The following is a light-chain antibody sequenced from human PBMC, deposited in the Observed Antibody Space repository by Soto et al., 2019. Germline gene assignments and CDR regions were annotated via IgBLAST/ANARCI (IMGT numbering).Light chain of an antibody. CDR1: QSVSSN. J-gene: IGKJ4*01. CDR2: GAS. V-gene: IGKV3-15*01. Sequence: EIVLTQSPDTLSVSPGERATLSFRASQSVSSNLAWYQQKPGQAPRLLTYGASTRATGIPARFSGSGSGTEFTLTISSLQSEDFAVYYCQQYNNRLTFGGGTKVDIK. CDR3: QQYNNRLT.